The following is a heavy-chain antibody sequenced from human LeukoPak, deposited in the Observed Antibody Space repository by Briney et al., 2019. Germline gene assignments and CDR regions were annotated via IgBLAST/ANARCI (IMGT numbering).Heavy chain of an antibody. CDR2: XIPIFCTA. V-gene: IGHV1-69*01. Sequence: ISXVXQAXXXXLXWXGXXIPIFCTANYAQKFQGRVTITADESTSTAYMELSSLRSKDTAVYYCAREYCGGDCYSGYYFDYWGQGTLVTVSS. D-gene: IGHD2-21*02. CDR3: AREYCGGDCYSGYYFDY. J-gene: IGHJ4*02.